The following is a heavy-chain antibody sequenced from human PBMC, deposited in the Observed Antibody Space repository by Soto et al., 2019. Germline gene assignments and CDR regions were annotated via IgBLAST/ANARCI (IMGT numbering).Heavy chain of an antibody. V-gene: IGHV4-4*02. CDR3: TRGLRPLSPLDY. J-gene: IGHJ4*02. Sequence: QVQLQEPGPGLVKPSGTLALTCAVSGGSISSSNWWSWVRQPPGKGLEWIGEIYHSGSNSYNPSLNSRVTLSVDKSNNQFSVKLSSVTAADTAVYYCTRGLRPLSPLDYWGQGTLVTVSS. D-gene: IGHD3-16*02. CDR2: IYHSGSN. CDR1: GGSISSSNW.